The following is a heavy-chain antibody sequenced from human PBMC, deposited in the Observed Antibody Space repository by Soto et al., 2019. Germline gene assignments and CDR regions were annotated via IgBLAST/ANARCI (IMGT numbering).Heavy chain of an antibody. CDR2: ISVYSGNT. CDR1: GYNFVTYG. D-gene: IGHD3-22*01. V-gene: IGHV1-18*01. Sequence: GASVKVSCKTSGYNFVTYGITWVRQAPGQGLEWMGWISVYSGNTHYAQKFHDRVTLTTDTSTTTAYMDLRNLTSDDSAFYYCARNTPFFESIGSADYCRQQTLFTASS. J-gene: IGHJ4*01. CDR3: ARNTPFFESIGSADY.